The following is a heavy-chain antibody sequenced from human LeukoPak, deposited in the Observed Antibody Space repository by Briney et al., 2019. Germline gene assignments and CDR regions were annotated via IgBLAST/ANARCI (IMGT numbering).Heavy chain of an antibody. V-gene: IGHV7-4-1*02. D-gene: IGHD3-10*01. J-gene: IGHJ4*02. CDR1: GYTFTSYA. Sequence: ASVKVSCKASGYTFTSYAMNWVRQAPGQGLEWMGWINTNTGNPTYAQGFTGRFVFSLDTSVSTAYLQISSLKAEDTAVYYCAREAVRGVIKPFDCWGQGTLVTVSS. CDR3: AREAVRGVIKPFDC. CDR2: INTNTGNP.